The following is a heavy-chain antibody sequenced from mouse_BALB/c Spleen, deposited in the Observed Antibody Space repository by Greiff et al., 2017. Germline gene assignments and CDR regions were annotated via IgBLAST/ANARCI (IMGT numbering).Heavy chain of an antibody. V-gene: IGHV1S29*02. CDR1: GYTFTDYN. CDR3: TREGKGENAMDY. Sequence: EVQLQQSGPELVKPGASVKISCTASGYTFTDYNMHWVKQSHGKSLEWIGYIYPYNGGTGYNQKFKDKATLTVDKSSSTAYMQLSSPTSEDAAVYYCTREGKGENAMDYWGQGTSVTVSA. CDR2: IYPYNGGT. D-gene: IGHD1-3*01. J-gene: IGHJ4*01.